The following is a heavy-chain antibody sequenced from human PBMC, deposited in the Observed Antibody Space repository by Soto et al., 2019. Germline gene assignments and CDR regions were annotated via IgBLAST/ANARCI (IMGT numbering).Heavy chain of an antibody. V-gene: IGHV6-1*01. CDR1: GDSVSSDTAA. J-gene: IGHJ6*02. Sequence: QVQLRQSGPGLVKPSRTLSLTCAISGDSVSSDTAAWNWVRRSPSRGLEWLGRTYYRSKWHNDSAVSVKSRIIITPDTSKNQFSLQLNSVTPEDTAVYYCARDRAQFGMDVWGQGTTVTVSS. CDR3: ARDRAQFGMDV. CDR2: TYYRSKWHN. D-gene: IGHD3-10*01.